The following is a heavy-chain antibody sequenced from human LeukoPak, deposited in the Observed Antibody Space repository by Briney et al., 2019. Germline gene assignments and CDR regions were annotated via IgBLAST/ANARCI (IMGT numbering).Heavy chain of an antibody. Sequence: GGSLRLSCSASGFTFSTYGMHWVRQAPGKGLEWVAFIRYDGSDKYYADSVKGRFTISRDNSKNTVYLQMNSLRAEDTAVYYCARDGAGTAAFDYWGQGTLVTVSS. D-gene: IGHD6-13*01. CDR2: IRYDGSDK. CDR3: ARDGAGTAAFDY. CDR1: GFTFSTYG. J-gene: IGHJ4*02. V-gene: IGHV3-30*02.